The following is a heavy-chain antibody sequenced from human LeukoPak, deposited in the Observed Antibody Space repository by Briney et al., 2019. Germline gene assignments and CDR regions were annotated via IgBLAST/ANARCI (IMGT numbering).Heavy chain of an antibody. D-gene: IGHD3-10*01. J-gene: IGHJ5*02. Sequence: ASVKVSCKAPGYTFTGYYMHWVRQAPGQGLEWMGWINPNSGGTNYAQKFQGRVTMTRDTSISTAYMELSRLRSDDTAVYYCARAPALLDYYGSGSYYNAPGWFDPWGQGTLVTVSS. CDR2: INPNSGGT. CDR3: ARAPALLDYYGSGSYYNAPGWFDP. V-gene: IGHV1-2*02. CDR1: GYTFTGYY.